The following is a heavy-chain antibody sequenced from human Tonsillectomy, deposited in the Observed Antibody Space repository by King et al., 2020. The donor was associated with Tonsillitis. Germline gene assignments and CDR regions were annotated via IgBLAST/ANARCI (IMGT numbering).Heavy chain of an antibody. Sequence: VQLVESGGGLVKPGGSLRLSCAASGFTFSTYSMNWVRQAPGKGLEWVSCMNSGSTSIYYADSVKGRFTMSRDNAKNSLYLQMNRLRAEDTAVYYCAREGEGSGIYSLFDYWGQGPLVTVSS. V-gene: IGHV3-21*01. CDR2: MNSGSTSI. J-gene: IGHJ4*02. CDR3: AREGEGSGIYSLFDY. CDR1: GFTFSTYS. D-gene: IGHD3-10*01.